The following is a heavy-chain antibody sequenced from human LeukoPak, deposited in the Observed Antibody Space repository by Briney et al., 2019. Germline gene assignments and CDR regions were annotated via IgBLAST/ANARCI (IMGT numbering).Heavy chain of an antibody. J-gene: IGHJ4*02. CDR2: INANSGST. CDR1: GHTFTSYY. D-gene: IGHD1/OR15-1a*01. V-gene: IGHV1-46*01. CDR3: ARDDGGGTYYFDY. Sequence: ASVKVSCKASGHTFTSYYIHWVRQTPGQGLEWMGIINANSGSTTNAQRFQGRVTMTRDTSTSTVYMELSSLRSEDTALYYCARDDGGGTYYFDYWGQGTLVTVSS.